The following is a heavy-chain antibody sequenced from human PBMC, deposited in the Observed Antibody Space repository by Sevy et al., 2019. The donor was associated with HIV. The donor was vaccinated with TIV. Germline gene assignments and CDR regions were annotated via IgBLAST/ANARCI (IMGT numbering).Heavy chain of an antibody. D-gene: IGHD2-15*01. Sequence: GGSLRLSCAASGFTFSSYAMSWVHQAPGKALEWVSAISGSGGSTYYADSVKGRFTISRDNSKNTLYLQMNSLRAEVTAVYYCAKDREDHGWPPIMFDYWGQGTLVTVSS. J-gene: IGHJ4*02. CDR2: ISGSGGST. CDR3: AKDREDHGWPPIMFDY. V-gene: IGHV3-23*01. CDR1: GFTFSSYA.